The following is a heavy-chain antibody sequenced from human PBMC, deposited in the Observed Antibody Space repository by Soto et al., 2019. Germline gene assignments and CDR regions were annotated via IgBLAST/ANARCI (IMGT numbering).Heavy chain of an antibody. V-gene: IGHV3-30*18. Sequence: QVQLVESGGGVVQPGRSLRLSCAASGFTFSLYGMHWVRQAPGKGLEWVAVTSYDGSNKYYADSVKGRFTISRDNSKNTLYLQMNSLRVEDPAVYYCAKDSGYSGYDVYDYYYGMDVWGQGTTVTVSS. CDR1: GFTFSLYG. CDR2: TSYDGSNK. J-gene: IGHJ6*02. CDR3: AKDSGYSGYDVYDYYYGMDV. D-gene: IGHD5-12*01.